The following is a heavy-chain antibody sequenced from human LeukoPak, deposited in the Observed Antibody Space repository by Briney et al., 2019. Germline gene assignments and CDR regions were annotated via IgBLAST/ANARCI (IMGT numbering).Heavy chain of an antibody. D-gene: IGHD2-8*01. CDR2: IYTSGRT. J-gene: IGHJ4*02. CDR1: GGSISSYD. Sequence: SETLSLTCTVCGGSISSYDWRWIRQPAGKGLEWIGRIYTSGRTNYNPSLKSRVTISADKSKKQFSLKLSSVTAADTAVYYCARDLMEAFDYWGQGTLVTVSS. CDR3: ARDLMEAFDY. V-gene: IGHV4-4*07.